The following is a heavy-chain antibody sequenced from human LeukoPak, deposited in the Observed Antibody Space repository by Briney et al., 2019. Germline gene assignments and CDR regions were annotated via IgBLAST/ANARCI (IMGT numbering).Heavy chain of an antibody. D-gene: IGHD3-22*01. CDR2: IIPIFGTS. CDR3: ARDPLHYDSSGYSWSNWFDP. Sequence: ASVKVSCKASGGIFSSYAISWVRQAPGQGLEWMGGIIPIFGTSNYAQKFQGRVTITTDESTSTAYMELSSLRSEDTAVYYCARDPLHYDSSGYSWSNWFDPWGQGTLVTVSS. J-gene: IGHJ5*02. V-gene: IGHV1-69*05. CDR1: GGIFSSYA.